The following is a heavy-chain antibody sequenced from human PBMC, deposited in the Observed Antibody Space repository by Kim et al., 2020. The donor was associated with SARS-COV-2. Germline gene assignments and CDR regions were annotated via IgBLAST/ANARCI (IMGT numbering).Heavy chain of an antibody. J-gene: IGHJ4*02. CDR2: ISESGSRT. D-gene: IGHD1-26*01. V-gene: IGHV3-23*01. CDR1: GFTFRNFA. CDR3: VKGAGAFRGYDF. Sequence: GGSLRLSCAASGFTFRNFAMTWVRQAAGEGLDWVSTISESGSRTYYADSVKGRFTISRDNSKNMLYLQMNGLRVDDTAIYYCVKGAGAFRGYDFWGRGTLVPVSS.